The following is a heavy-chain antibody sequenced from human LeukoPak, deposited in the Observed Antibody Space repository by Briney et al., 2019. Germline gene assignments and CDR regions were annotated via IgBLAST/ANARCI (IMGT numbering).Heavy chain of an antibody. CDR2: IIPIFGAA. V-gene: IGHV1-69*05. Sequence: SVKVSCKASGGTFSSYAISWVRQAPGQGLEWMGGIIPIFGAANYAQKFQGRVTVTTDTSTSTAYMELRSLRSDDTAVYYCARDCSLGLRGYSGYDRGTLCYWGQGTLVTVSS. CDR1: GGTFSSYA. J-gene: IGHJ4*02. D-gene: IGHD5-12*01. CDR3: ARDCSLGLRGYSGYDRGTLCY.